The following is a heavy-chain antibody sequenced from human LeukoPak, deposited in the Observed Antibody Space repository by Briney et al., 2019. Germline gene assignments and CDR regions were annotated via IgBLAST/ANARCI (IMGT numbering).Heavy chain of an antibody. CDR3: GSPGYSGYDFEGFDY. CDR1: GYTFTSYA. Sequence: ASVKVSCKASGYTFTSYAMHWVRQAPGQRLEWMGWINAGNGNTKYSQKFQGRVTITRDTSASTAYMELSSLRSEDTAVYYCGSPGYSGYDFEGFDYWGQGTLVTVSS. D-gene: IGHD5-12*01. V-gene: IGHV1-3*01. J-gene: IGHJ4*02. CDR2: INAGNGNT.